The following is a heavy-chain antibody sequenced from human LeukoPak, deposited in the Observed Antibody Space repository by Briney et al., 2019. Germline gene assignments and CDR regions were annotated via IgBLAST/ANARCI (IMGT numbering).Heavy chain of an antibody. D-gene: IGHD2-2*02. CDR1: GGTFSSYA. V-gene: IGHV1-69*04. Sequence: SVKVSCKASGGTFSSYAISWVRQAPGQGLEWMGRIIPILGIANYAQKFQGRVTITADKSTSTAYMELSSLRSEDTAVYYCARSAHIPPPNYYYGVDVWGQGTTVTVSS. CDR3: ARSAHIPPPNYYYGVDV. J-gene: IGHJ6*02. CDR2: IIPILGIA.